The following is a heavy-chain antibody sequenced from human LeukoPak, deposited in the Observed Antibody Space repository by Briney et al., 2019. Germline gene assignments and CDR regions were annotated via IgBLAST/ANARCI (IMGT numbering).Heavy chain of an antibody. CDR1: GYTFTSYD. J-gene: IGHJ4*02. V-gene: IGHV1-8*03. CDR2: MNPNSGNT. Sequence: GASVKVSCKASGYTFTSYDINWVRQATGQGLEWMGWMNPNSGNTGYAQKFQGRVTITRNTSISTAYMELRSLRSDDTAVYYCARESSYVIFGVVHAWADYWGQGTLVTVSS. CDR3: ARESSYVIFGVVHAWADY. D-gene: IGHD3-3*01.